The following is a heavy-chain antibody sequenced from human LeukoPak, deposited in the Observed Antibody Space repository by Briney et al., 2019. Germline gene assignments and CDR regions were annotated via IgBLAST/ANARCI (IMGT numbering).Heavy chain of an antibody. V-gene: IGHV3-23*01. CDR1: GFTFSSYA. Sequence: GGSLRLSCAASGFTFSSYAMSWVRQAPGKGLEWVSAISGSGGSTYYADSVKGRFTISRDNSKNTLYLQMNSLRAEDTAVYYCAKDSGDDFPSYYYIDYWGQGTLVTASS. J-gene: IGHJ4*02. D-gene: IGHD5-12*01. CDR2: ISGSGGST. CDR3: AKDSGDDFPSYYYIDY.